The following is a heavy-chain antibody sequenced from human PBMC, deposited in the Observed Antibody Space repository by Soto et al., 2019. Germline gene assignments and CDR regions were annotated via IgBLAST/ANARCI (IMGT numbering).Heavy chain of an antibody. CDR3: ARHGSY. V-gene: IGHV4-39*01. CDR2: IYYGGSS. Sequence: QLQLQESGPGLVKPSETLSLTCTVSGVSISSSSYYWGWFRQPPGKGLEWIGTIYYGGSSYSNPSLKSRVTISLDTSKNQFSLTRTSVTAADTAVYYGARHGSYWGQGTLVTVSS. J-gene: IGHJ4*02. CDR1: GVSISSSSYY.